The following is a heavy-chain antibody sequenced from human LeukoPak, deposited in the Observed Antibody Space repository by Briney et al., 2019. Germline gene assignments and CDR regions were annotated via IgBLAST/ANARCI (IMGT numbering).Heavy chain of an antibody. Sequence: SGGSLRLSCAASGFTFSSYAMHWVRQAPGKGLEWVAVISYDGSNKYYADSVKGRFTISRDNSKNTLYLQMNSLRAEDTAVYYCARVLYSSTLDYWGQGTLVTVSS. V-gene: IGHV3-30-3*01. CDR2: ISYDGSNK. CDR1: GFTFSSYA. D-gene: IGHD6-13*01. CDR3: ARVLYSSTLDY. J-gene: IGHJ4*02.